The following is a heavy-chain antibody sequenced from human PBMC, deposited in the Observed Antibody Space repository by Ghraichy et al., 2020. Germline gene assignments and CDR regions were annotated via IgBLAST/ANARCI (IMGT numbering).Heavy chain of an antibody. Sequence: SETLSLTCTVSGGSISSYYWSWIRQPPGKGLEWIGYIYYSGSTNYNPSLKSRVTISVDTSKNQFSLKLSSVTAADTAVYYCARDSVEMATLNTHYCYGMDVWGQGTTVTVSS. D-gene: IGHD5-24*01. CDR3: ARDSVEMATLNTHYCYGMDV. V-gene: IGHV4-59*01. CDR2: IYYSGST. J-gene: IGHJ6*02. CDR1: GGSISSYY.